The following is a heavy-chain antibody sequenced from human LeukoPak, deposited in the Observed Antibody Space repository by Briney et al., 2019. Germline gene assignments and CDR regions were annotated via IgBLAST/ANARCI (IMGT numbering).Heavy chain of an antibody. CDR1: GFSFSDAA. Sequence: GGSLRLSCAASGFSFSDAAIHWVRQAPGKGLEWVSYITRSSSARYYADAVKGRFTISRDNAKNSLYLQMNSLRAEDTAVYYCATQWELHPAFWGQGTLVTVSS. D-gene: IGHD1-26*01. J-gene: IGHJ4*02. CDR2: ITRSSSAR. V-gene: IGHV3-48*01. CDR3: ATQWELHPAF.